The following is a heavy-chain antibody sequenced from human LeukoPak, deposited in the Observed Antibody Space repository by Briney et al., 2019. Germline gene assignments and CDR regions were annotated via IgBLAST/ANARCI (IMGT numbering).Heavy chain of an antibody. CDR2: ISAYNGNT. Sequence: ASVKVSCKASGYAFTSYGISWVRQAPGHGLEWMGWISAYNGNTNYAQKLQGRVTMTTDTSTSTAYMELRSLRSDDTAVYYCAREGYYYDSSGYVAFDIWGQGTMVTVSS. J-gene: IGHJ3*02. D-gene: IGHD3-22*01. V-gene: IGHV1-18*01. CDR3: AREGYYYDSSGYVAFDI. CDR1: GYAFTSYG.